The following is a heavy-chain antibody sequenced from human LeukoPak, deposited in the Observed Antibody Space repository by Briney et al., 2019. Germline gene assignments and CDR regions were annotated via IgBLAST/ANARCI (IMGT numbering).Heavy chain of an antibody. D-gene: IGHD3-22*01. J-gene: IGHJ4*02. CDR3: VKIAAKYYDSSGDDY. V-gene: IGHV3-64D*09. Sequence: GGSLRLSCSASGFTFSSYAMHWVRQAPGKGLEYVSAISSNGGSTYYADSVKGRFTISRDNSKNTLYLQMSSLRAEDTAVYYCVKIAAKYYDSSGDDYWGQGTLVTVFS. CDR2: ISSNGGST. CDR1: GFTFSSYA.